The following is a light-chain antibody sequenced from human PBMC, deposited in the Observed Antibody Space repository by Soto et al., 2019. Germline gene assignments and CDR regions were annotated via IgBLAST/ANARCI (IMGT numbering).Light chain of an antibody. Sequence: EIVMTQSPATLSVSPGDRATLSCRASQSVSSNLAWYQQKPGQAPRLLIYAASTRATGIPARFSGSWSGTVTILIINSLQSEDSADYYYQQYSNWLTFGQGTKVEIK. CDR1: QSVSSN. CDR3: QQYSNWLT. J-gene: IGKJ1*01. CDR2: AAS. V-gene: IGKV3-15*01.